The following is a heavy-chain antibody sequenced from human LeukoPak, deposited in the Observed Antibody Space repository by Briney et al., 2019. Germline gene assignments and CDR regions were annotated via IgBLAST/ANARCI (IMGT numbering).Heavy chain of an antibody. CDR2: INPNSGGT. CDR1: GYTFTGYY. V-gene: IGHV1-2*02. J-gene: IGHJ4*02. CDR3: ARAAAADHFDY. D-gene: IGHD6-13*01. Sequence: ASVKVSCKASGYTFTGYYMHWVRQAPGQGLEWMGWINPNSGGTNYAQKFQGRGTMTRGTSISTAYMELSRLRSDDTAVYYCARAAAADHFDYWGQGTLVTVSS.